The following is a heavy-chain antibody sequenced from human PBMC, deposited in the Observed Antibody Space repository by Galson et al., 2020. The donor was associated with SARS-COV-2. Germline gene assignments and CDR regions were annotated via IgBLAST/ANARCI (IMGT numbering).Heavy chain of an antibody. D-gene: IGHD3-3*01. CDR2: ISSSGSTI. CDR1: GFTFSDYY. J-gene: IGHJ6*02. Sequence: GESLKISCAASGFTFSDYYMSWIRQAPGKGLEWVSYISSSGSTIYYADSVKGRFTISRDNAKNSLYLQMNSLRAEDTAVYYCATLIFGVVIDPYYGMDVWGQGTTVTVSS. CDR3: ATLIFGVVIDPYYGMDV. V-gene: IGHV3-11*01.